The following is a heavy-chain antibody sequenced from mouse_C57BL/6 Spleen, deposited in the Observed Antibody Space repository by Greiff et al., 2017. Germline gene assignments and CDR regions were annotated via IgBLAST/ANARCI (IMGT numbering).Heavy chain of an antibody. V-gene: IGHV1-61*01. CDR1: GYTFTSYW. CDR2: IYPSDSET. D-gene: IGHD2-2*01. Sequence: QVQLKQPGAELVRPGSSVKLSCKASGYTFTSYWRDWVKQRPGQGLEWIGNIYPSDSETHYNQKFKDKATLTVDNSSSTAYMQLSSLTSEDSAVYYCARGAIYYGYEGDYWGQGTTLTVSS. J-gene: IGHJ2*01. CDR3: ARGAIYYGYEGDY.